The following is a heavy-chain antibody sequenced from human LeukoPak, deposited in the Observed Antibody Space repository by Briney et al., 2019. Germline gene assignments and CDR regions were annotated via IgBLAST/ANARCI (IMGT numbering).Heavy chain of an antibody. Sequence: GGSLGLSCAASGFPFSSYVMSWVRQAPGKGLEWVSYINHNGETIYYPDFAKGRFTISRDNGKNSLYLQMNSLRDEDTAVYYCARDSDWAFDSWGQGTRVTVSS. CDR3: ARDSDWAFDS. J-gene: IGHJ4*02. CDR1: GFPFSSYV. V-gene: IGHV3-48*02. D-gene: IGHD6-19*01. CDR2: INHNGETI.